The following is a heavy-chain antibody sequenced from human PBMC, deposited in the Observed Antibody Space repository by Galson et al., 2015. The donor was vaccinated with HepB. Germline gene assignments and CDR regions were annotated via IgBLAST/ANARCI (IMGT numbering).Heavy chain of an antibody. Sequence: SLRLSCAASGFTLSSYAMHWVRQAPGKGLEWVAVISYDGRNIYYADSVKGRFTISRDKSKNTLYLQLNSLRAEDTAVYYCARGPSEYYDSSGYFLDYWGQGTLVTVSS. J-gene: IGHJ4*02. CDR2: ISYDGRNI. CDR3: ARGPSEYYDSSGYFLDY. V-gene: IGHV3-30*04. D-gene: IGHD3-22*01. CDR1: GFTLSSYA.